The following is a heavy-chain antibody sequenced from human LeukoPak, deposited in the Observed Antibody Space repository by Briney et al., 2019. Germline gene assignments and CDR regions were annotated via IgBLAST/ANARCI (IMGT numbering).Heavy chain of an antibody. CDR2: INPNSGGT. J-gene: IGHJ5*02. D-gene: IGHD3-10*01. CDR1: GYTFTGYY. CDR3: ARGSGGSGKGDWLDP. Sequence: ASVEVSCKASGYTFTGYYMHWVRQAPGQGLEWMGWINPNSGGTNYAQKFQGRVTMTRDTSISTAYMELSRLRSDDTAVYYCARGSGGSGKGDWLDPWGQGTLVTVSS. V-gene: IGHV1-2*02.